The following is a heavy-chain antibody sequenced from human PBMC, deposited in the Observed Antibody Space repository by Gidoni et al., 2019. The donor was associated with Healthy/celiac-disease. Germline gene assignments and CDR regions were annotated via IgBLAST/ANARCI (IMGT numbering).Heavy chain of an antibody. CDR2: IVYDGSNK. Sequence: QVQLVESGGGVVQPGRSLRLSCAASGFTFSIYGMHWVRQAPGKGLEWVAVIVYDGSNKYYADSVKGRFTISRDNSKNTLYLQMNSLRAEDTAVYYCARDRVPAAPEDYYYYYYGMDVWGQGTTVTVSS. V-gene: IGHV3-33*01. J-gene: IGHJ6*02. D-gene: IGHD2-2*01. CDR3: ARDRVPAAPEDYYYYYYGMDV. CDR1: GFTFSIYG.